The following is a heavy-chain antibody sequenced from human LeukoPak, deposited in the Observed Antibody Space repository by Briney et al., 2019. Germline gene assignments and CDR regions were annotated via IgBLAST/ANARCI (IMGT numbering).Heavy chain of an antibody. D-gene: IGHD3-22*01. CDR3: AKDSSGHSYYFDY. CDR1: GFTFSSYA. Sequence: PGGSLRLSCAASGFTFSSYAMSWVRQAPGKGLEWVSGISGSGDNTYYADSVKGRFTISRDNSKNTLYVQVNSLGTEDTAAYYCAKDSSGHSYYFDYWGQGTLVTVSS. J-gene: IGHJ4*02. V-gene: IGHV3-23*01. CDR2: ISGSGDNT.